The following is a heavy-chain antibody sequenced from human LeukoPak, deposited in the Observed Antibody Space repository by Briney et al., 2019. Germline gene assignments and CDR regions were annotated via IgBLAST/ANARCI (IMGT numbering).Heavy chain of an antibody. Sequence: GGSLRLSCAASGFTFSSYAMSWVRQAPGKGLEWVSAISGSGGSTYYADSVKGRFTISRDNSKNTLYLQMNSLRAEDTALYYCAKGSPWFGELLSEFDYWGQGTLVTVSS. V-gene: IGHV3-23*01. CDR2: ISGSGGST. D-gene: IGHD3-10*01. J-gene: IGHJ4*02. CDR3: AKGSPWFGELLSEFDY. CDR1: GFTFSSYA.